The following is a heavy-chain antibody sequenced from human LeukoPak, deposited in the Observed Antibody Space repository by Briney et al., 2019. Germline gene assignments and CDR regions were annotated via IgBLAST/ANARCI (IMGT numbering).Heavy chain of an antibody. V-gene: IGHV4-38-2*02. CDR3: ARMNDFWSGWPGYYFDY. CDR1: GHSISSAYY. D-gene: IGHD3-3*01. J-gene: IGHJ4*02. Sequence: SETLSLTCTVSGHSISSAYYWGWIRQPPGKGLEWIGNMYHSGNTYYNPSLKSRVTISVDTSKNQFSLKLSSVTAADTAVYYCARMNDFWSGWPGYYFDYWGQGTLVTVSS. CDR2: MYHSGNT.